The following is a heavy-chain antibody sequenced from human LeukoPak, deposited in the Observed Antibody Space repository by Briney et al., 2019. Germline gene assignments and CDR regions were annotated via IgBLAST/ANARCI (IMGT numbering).Heavy chain of an antibody. V-gene: IGHV1-2*02. D-gene: IGHD6-13*01. CDR1: GYTFTDYY. J-gene: IGHJ4*02. CDR2: INPNSGGR. CDR3: ASSLISAAGISFDS. Sequence: VASVRVTRKASGYTFTDYYMHWVRQAPGQGLEWMGWINPNSGGRNYAQKFQGRVTLTRDTSISTAYMELSSLRSDDTAVYYCASSLISAAGISFDSWGQGTLVTVSS.